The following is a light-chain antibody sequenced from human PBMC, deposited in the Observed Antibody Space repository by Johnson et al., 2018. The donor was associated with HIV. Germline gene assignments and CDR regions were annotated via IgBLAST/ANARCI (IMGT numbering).Light chain of an antibody. J-gene: IGLJ1*01. CDR1: SSNIENYF. V-gene: IGLV1-51*02. CDR3: GTWDSTLSAGV. CDR2: EDY. Sequence: QSVLTQPPSVSAAPGQRVNISCSGHSSNIENYFVSWYQQLPGAAPRLLIYEDYKRPSGIPDRFSGSKSGASATLGFTGLQTGDEADYYCGTWDSTLSAGVFGTGTKVTVL.